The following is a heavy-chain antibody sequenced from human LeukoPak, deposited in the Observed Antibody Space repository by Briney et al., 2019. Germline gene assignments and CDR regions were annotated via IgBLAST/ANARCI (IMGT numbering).Heavy chain of an antibody. J-gene: IGHJ3*02. CDR3: TTRTWADGFDI. CDR2: IKSKTDGGTA. D-gene: IGHD2-2*01. CDR1: GFTFRNAW. V-gene: IGHV3-15*01. Sequence: SGGSLRLSCAASGFTFRNAWMSWVRQAPGKGLEWIGRIKSKTDGGTADYAAPVKGRITISRDDSKNTLYLQINSLKTDDTALYYCTTRTWADGFDIWGQGTMLTVSS.